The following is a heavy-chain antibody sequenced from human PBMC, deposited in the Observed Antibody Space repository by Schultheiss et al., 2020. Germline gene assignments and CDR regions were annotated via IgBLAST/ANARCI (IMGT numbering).Heavy chain of an antibody. CDR1: GFTFSSYG. J-gene: IGHJ4*02. V-gene: IGHV3-30*12. D-gene: IGHD5-24*01. CDR3: ARGDDHNYGLCGY. Sequence: GGSLRLSCAASGFTFSSYGMHWVRQAPGKGLEWVTVISYDGSNKYYADSVKGRFTISRDNSKNTVSLQMNSLRAEDTAVYYCARGDDHNYGLCGYWGQGPLVTVSS. CDR2: ISYDGSNK.